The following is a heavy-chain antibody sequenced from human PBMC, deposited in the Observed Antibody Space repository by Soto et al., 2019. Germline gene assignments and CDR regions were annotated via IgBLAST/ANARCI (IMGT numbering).Heavy chain of an antibody. Sequence: PGGSLRPSCAASGFTFYYYTMNWVGQAPGRGLEWVASISGDQNYIYYADSMKGRFTISRDNARDSLYLQMDSLRADDTAVYYCARDGGCGGFCRDLSHLDYWGQGVQVTVPS. V-gene: IGHV3-21*01. CDR1: GFTFYYYT. D-gene: IGHD2-21*01. CDR3: ARDGGCGGFCRDLSHLDY. CDR2: ISGDQNYI. J-gene: IGHJ4*02.